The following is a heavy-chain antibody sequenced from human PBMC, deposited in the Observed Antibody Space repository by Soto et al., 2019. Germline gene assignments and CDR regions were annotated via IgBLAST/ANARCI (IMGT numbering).Heavy chain of an antibody. CDR2: IYHSGST. Sequence: QVQLQESGPGLVKPSGTLSLTCAVSSGSISSSNWWSWVRQPPGKGLEWIGEIYHSGSTNYNPSPKSRVTISVDKSKNQFSLKLSSVTAADTAVYYCAVGVARTAYSYYYMDVWGKGTTVTVSS. J-gene: IGHJ6*03. CDR3: AVGVARTAYSYYYMDV. CDR1: SGSISSSNW. D-gene: IGHD3-16*01. V-gene: IGHV4-4*02.